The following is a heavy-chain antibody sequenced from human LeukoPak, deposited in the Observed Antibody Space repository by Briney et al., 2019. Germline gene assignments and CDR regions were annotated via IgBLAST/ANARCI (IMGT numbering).Heavy chain of an antibody. J-gene: IGHJ4*02. D-gene: IGHD6-13*01. Sequence: GGSLRLSCAASGFTFSTYWMHGVRQAPGKGLVGVSRINGDGGSRNYADSVKGRFTISTDNAKNTLYLQMSSLRVEDTAVYYCASASSHRAAAGGDYWGQGTLVTVST. CDR2: INGDGGSR. V-gene: IGHV3-74*01. CDR3: ASASSHRAAAGGDY. CDR1: GFTFSTYW.